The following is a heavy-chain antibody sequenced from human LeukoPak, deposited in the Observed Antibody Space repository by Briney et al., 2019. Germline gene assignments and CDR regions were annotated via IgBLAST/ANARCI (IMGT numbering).Heavy chain of an antibody. V-gene: IGHV3-53*01. CDR3: ARESVRGVFDY. CDR2: IYSGGST. CDR1: GFTVSSNY. J-gene: IGHJ4*02. D-gene: IGHD3-10*01. Sequence: GGSLRLSCAASGFTVSSNYMSWVRQAPGKGLEWVSVIYSGGSTYYADSVKGRFTISRDNSKNTLYLQMNSLRAEDTAVYYCARESVRGVFDYWGQGTLVTVSS.